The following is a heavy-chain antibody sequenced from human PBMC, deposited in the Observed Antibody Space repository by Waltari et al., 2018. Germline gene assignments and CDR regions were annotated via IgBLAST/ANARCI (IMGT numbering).Heavy chain of an antibody. CDR3: AKGPGGNYLTFDY. CDR1: GFTFSSYG. D-gene: IGHD2-21*02. CDR2: ISYDGSNK. J-gene: IGHJ4*02. Sequence: QVQLVESGGGVVQPGRSLRLSCAASGFTFSSYGMHWVRQAPGKGLEWVAVISYDGSNKYYADSVKGRFTISRDNSKNTLYLQMNSLRAEDTAVYYCAKGPGGNYLTFDYWGQGTLVTVSS. V-gene: IGHV3-30*18.